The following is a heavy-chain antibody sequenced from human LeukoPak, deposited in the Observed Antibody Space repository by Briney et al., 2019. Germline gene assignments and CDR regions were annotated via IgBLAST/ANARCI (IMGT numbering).Heavy chain of an antibody. CDR2: ISGNGGST. Sequence: SGRSLRLSCAASGFTFSSYAMSWVRQAPGKGLEWVSTISGNGGSTYYADSVKGRFTISRDNSKNTLYLQMNSLRAEDTAIYYCAKDVVAGPTYYFDYWGQGTLVTVSS. CDR3: AKDVVAGPTYYFDY. D-gene: IGHD6-19*01. V-gene: IGHV3-23*01. CDR1: GFTFSSYA. J-gene: IGHJ4*02.